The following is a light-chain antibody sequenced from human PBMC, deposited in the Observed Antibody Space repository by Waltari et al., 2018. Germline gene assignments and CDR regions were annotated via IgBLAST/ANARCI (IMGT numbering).Light chain of an antibody. CDR1: QSISRY. V-gene: IGKV3-20*01. J-gene: IGKJ1*01. Sequence: EIMLTQSPGTLSLSPGERATLSCRASQSISRYLAWYQHKPGQAPRLLSYDASSRATGIPDRVSGSGSGTDFSLTISRLEPEDFAVYYCQKYGSLPATFGQGTKVEIK. CDR2: DAS. CDR3: QKYGSLPAT.